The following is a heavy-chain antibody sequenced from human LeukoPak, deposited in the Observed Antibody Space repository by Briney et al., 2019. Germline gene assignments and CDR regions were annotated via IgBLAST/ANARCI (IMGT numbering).Heavy chain of an antibody. CDR3: ARNRLGDSSRRNNNWFDP. J-gene: IGHJ5*02. CDR1: GYTFTSYD. D-gene: IGHD6-13*01. Sequence: ASVKVSCKASGYTFTSYDINWVRQATGQGLEWMGWMNPNSGNTGYAQKFQGRVTVTRNTSISTAYMELSSLRSEDTAVYYCARNRLGDSSRRNNNWFDPWGQGTLVTVSS. V-gene: IGHV1-8*01. CDR2: MNPNSGNT.